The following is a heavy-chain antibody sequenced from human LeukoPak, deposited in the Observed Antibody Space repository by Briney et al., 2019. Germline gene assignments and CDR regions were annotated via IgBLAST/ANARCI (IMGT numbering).Heavy chain of an antibody. V-gene: IGHV3-21*01. D-gene: IGHD3-22*01. CDR2: ISSSSSYI. Sequence: GGSLRLSCAASGFTFSSYSMNWVRQAPGKGLEWVSSISSSSSYIYYADSVKGRFTISRDNAKNSLYLQMDSLRAEDTAVHYCAREISSGYYDYWGQGTLVTVSS. CDR1: GFTFSSYS. J-gene: IGHJ4*02. CDR3: AREISSGYYDY.